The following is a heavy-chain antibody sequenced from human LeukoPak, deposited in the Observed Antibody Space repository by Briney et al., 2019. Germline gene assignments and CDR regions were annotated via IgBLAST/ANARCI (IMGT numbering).Heavy chain of an antibody. Sequence: PSETLSLTCAVYGGSFSGYYWSWIRPPPGKGLEWIGEINHSGSTNYNPSLKSRVTISVDTSKNQFSLKLSSVTAADTAVYYCASYCGGDCYPGPDYWGQGTLVTVSS. D-gene: IGHD2-21*02. CDR2: INHSGST. CDR3: ASYCGGDCYPGPDY. CDR1: GGSFSGYY. V-gene: IGHV4-34*01. J-gene: IGHJ4*02.